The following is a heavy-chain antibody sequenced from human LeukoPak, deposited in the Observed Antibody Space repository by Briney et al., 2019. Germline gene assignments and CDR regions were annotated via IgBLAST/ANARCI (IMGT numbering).Heavy chain of an antibody. CDR1: GYTLTELS. V-gene: IGHV1-24*01. CDR3: ATDPGGLWFGELYGMDV. D-gene: IGHD3-10*01. Sequence: ASVKVSCKVFGYTLTELSMHWVRQAPGKGLEWMGGFDPEDGETIYAQKFQGRVTMTEDTSTDTAYMELSSLRSEDTAVYYCATDPGGLWFGELYGMDVWGQGTTVTVSS. CDR2: FDPEDGET. J-gene: IGHJ6*02.